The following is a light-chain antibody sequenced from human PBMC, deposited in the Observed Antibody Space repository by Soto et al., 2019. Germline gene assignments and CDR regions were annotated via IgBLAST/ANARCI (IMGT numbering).Light chain of an antibody. J-gene: IGKJ2*01. CDR3: QQYSNWHKA. CDR2: GAS. CDR1: QSVSSN. Sequence: EIVMTQSPATLSLSPGERATLSCRASQSVSSNLAWYQQKPGQAPRLLIYGASTRATGIPARFSGSGSGTEFTLTISRLQSEYFAVYYCQQYSNWHKAFGQGTKLEIK. V-gene: IGKV3-15*01.